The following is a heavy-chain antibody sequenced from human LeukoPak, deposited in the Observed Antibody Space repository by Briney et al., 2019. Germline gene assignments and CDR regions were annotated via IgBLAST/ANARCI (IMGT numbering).Heavy chain of an antibody. V-gene: IGHV4-31*03. CDR3: ARVPSYSRNYYDSSGSYYFDY. CDR1: GGSISSGSYY. D-gene: IGHD3-22*01. CDR2: IYYSGST. J-gene: IGHJ4*02. Sequence: PSQTLSLTCIVSGGSISSGSYYWSWIRQHPGKGLEWIGYIYYSGSTYYNPSLKSRVTISVDTSKNQFSLKLSSVTAADTAVYYCARVPSYSRNYYDSSGSYYFDYWGQGTLVIVSS.